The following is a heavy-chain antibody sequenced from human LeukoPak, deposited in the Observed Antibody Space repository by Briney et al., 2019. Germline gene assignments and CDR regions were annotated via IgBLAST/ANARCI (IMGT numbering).Heavy chain of an antibody. D-gene: IGHD5-18*01. CDR3: ARDITQLWLRDGRLQFNYHGMDV. Sequence: SETLSLTCTVSGGSISSYYWSWIRQPAGKGLEWIGRIYTSGSTNYNPSLKSRVTMSVDTSKNQFSLKLSSVTAADTAVYYCARDITQLWLRDGRLQFNYHGMDVWGQGTTVTVSS. V-gene: IGHV4-4*07. CDR1: GGSISSYY. J-gene: IGHJ6*02. CDR2: IYTSGST.